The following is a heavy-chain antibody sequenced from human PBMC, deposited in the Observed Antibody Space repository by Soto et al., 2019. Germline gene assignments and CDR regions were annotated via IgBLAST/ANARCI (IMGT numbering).Heavy chain of an antibody. Sequence: PGGSLRRSCAASGFTFSSYGMHWVRQAPGKGLEWVAVISYDGSNKYYADSVKGRFTISRDNSKNTLYLQMNSLRAEDTAVYYCAIEGSYVGDYWGQGTLVTVSS. J-gene: IGHJ4*02. CDR3: AIEGSYVGDY. V-gene: IGHV3-30*03. CDR1: GFTFSSYG. CDR2: ISYDGSNK. D-gene: IGHD1-26*01.